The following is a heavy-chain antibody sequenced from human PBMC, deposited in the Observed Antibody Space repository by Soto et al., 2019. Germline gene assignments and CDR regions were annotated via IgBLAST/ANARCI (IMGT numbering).Heavy chain of an antibody. D-gene: IGHD3-22*01. CDR3: ARGTYYYDSSGYSPHPINFDY. V-gene: IGHV4-59*01. J-gene: IGHJ4*02. CDR1: GGSISSYY. CDR2: IYYSGST. Sequence: PSETLSLTCTVSGGSISSYYWSWIRQPPGKGLEWIGYIYYSGSTNYNPSLKSRVTISVDTSKNQFSLKLSSVTAADTAVYYCARGTYYYDSSGYSPHPINFDYWGQGTLVTVSS.